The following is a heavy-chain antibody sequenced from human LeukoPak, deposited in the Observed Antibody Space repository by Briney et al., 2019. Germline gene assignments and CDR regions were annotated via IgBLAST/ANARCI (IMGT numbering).Heavy chain of an antibody. CDR3: ARETKDYGSGPFDY. Sequence: GGSLRLSCAVSGFTFSSYSMNWVRQAPGKGLEWVSSISSSSSYIYYADSVKGRFTISRDNAKNSLYLQMNSLRAEDTAVYYCARETKDYGSGPFDYWGQGTLVTVSS. CDR1: GFTFSSYS. J-gene: IGHJ4*02. V-gene: IGHV3-21*01. D-gene: IGHD3-10*01. CDR2: ISSSSSYI.